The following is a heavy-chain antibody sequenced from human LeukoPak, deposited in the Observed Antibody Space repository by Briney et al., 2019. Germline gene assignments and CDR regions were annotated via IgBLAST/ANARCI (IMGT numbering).Heavy chain of an antibody. V-gene: IGHV1-24*01. J-gene: IGHJ5*02. D-gene: IGHD2-2*01. CDR3: ATDILTLSPIQTRGWFDP. Sequence: ASVTVTCKVSGYSLTELSMHWVRQAPGKGQEWMGGFDPEDGETIYAQKFQGRVTMTEDTSTDTAYMELSSLRSEDTAVYYCATDILTLSPIQTRGWFDPWGQGTLVTVSS. CDR2: FDPEDGET. CDR1: GYSLTELS.